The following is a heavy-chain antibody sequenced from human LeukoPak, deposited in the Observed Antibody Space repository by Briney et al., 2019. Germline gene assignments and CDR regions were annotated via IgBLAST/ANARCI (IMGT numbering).Heavy chain of an antibody. Sequence: ASVKVSCKASGYTFTSYGISWVRQAPGQGLEWMGWISAYNGNTNYAQKLQGRVTMTTDTSTSTAYMELRSLRSDDTAVYYCARGVESYCSSTSCYYYYYMDVWGKGTTVTVSS. CDR1: GYTFTSYG. V-gene: IGHV1-18*01. CDR3: ARGVESYCSSTSCYYYYYMDV. CDR2: ISAYNGNT. J-gene: IGHJ6*03. D-gene: IGHD2-2*01.